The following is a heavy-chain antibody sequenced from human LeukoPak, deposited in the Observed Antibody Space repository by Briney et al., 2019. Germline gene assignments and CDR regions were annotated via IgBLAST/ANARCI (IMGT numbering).Heavy chain of an antibody. CDR1: GFTFSSYS. CDR2: ISSSSSLI. V-gene: IGHV3-48*01. D-gene: IGHD1-26*01. Sequence: PGGTLRLSCAASGFTFSSYSMNWVRQAPGKGLEWVSYISSSSSLIYYADSVKGRFTISRDNAKDSLYLQMNSLRAEDTAVYYCARNAGSSSGNFLYWGQGTLVTVSS. CDR3: ARNAGSSSGNFLY. J-gene: IGHJ4*02.